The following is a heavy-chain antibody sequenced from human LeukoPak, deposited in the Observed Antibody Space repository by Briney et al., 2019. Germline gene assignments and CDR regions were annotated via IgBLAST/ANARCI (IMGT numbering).Heavy chain of an antibody. CDR2: ITGSDGSS. Sequence: GTSLRLSCVASGFTFTNYAMSWVRQAPGKGLEWVSVITGSDGSSYYADAVKGRFTISRDNSKNTLYLQVNRLRAEDTAVYYCAKWGDYDILTGSYVPDYWGQGTLVTVSS. J-gene: IGHJ4*02. V-gene: IGHV3-23*01. CDR1: GFTFTNYA. D-gene: IGHD3-9*01. CDR3: AKWGDYDILTGSYVPDY.